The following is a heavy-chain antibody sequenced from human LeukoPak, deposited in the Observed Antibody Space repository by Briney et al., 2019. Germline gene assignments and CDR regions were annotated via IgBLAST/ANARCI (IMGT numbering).Heavy chain of an antibody. CDR3: AREEEVRGVITD. CDR2: INSDGSST. V-gene: IGHV3-74*01. D-gene: IGHD3-10*01. Sequence: GGSLRLSCAASGFTFSSYWIHWVRQAPGKGLLGVSRINSDGSSTSYADSVKGRFTISRDNAKNSLYLQMNSLRAEDTALYHCAREEEVRGVITDWGQGTLVTVSS. CDR1: GFTFSSYW. J-gene: IGHJ4*02.